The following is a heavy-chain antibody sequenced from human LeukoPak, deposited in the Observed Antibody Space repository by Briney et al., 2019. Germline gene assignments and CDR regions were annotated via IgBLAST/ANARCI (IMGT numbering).Heavy chain of an antibody. CDR2: ISGSGAST. Sequence: PGGSLRLSCAASGFTFSSYAMTWVRQAPGKRLECVSAISGSGASTSYADSVKGRFTISRDSSKNTLYLQMNSLKADDTAVYYCAKGAGAASVIAGLHYWGQGALVTVSS. CDR3: AKGAGAASVIAGLHY. CDR1: GFTFSSYA. D-gene: IGHD2-21*01. J-gene: IGHJ4*02. V-gene: IGHV3-23*01.